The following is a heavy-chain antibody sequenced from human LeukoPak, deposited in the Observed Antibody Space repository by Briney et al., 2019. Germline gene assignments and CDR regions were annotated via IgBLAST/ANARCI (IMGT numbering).Heavy chain of an antibody. D-gene: IGHD5-18*01. J-gene: IGHJ4*02. CDR1: GFIFSSYS. V-gene: IGHV3-23*01. Sequence: GGSLRLSCVASGFIFSSYSMTWVRQAPGKGLEWVSGISGSGGSTYYADSVKGRFTISRDNSKNTLYLQMNSLRAEDTAVYYCAKDLNPWIQLWYFDYWGQGTLVTVSS. CDR2: ISGSGGST. CDR3: AKDLNPWIQLWYFDY.